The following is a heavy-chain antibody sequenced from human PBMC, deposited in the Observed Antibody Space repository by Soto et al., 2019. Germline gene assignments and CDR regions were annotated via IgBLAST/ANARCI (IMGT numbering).Heavy chain of an antibody. CDR2: INPGGGST. CDR3: ARGAQIGHGYSVYHTY. Sequence: QVQLVQSGAEVKKPGASVKVSCKASGYTFTSYYIHWVRQAPGQGLEWMGLINPGGGSTTYAQRFQDRVTMTRDTSTTTVSMELSSLRSDDTAVYYCARGAQIGHGYSVYHTYWGQGTLVTVSS. D-gene: IGHD5-12*01. CDR1: GYTFTSYY. J-gene: IGHJ4*02. V-gene: IGHV1-46*01.